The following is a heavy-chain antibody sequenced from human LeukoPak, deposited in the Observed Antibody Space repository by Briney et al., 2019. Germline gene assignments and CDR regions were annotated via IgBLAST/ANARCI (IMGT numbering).Heavy chain of an antibody. V-gene: IGHV3-74*01. D-gene: IGHD2-15*01. CDR2: ITSDGSST. CDR1: GFTFSNYW. CDR3: ARAGDIVVVVAAYKGSPLDY. Sequence: PGGSLRLSCVASGFTFSNYWMHWVRQAPGKGLVWVSRITSDGSSTSYADSVKGRFTISRDNAKNTLYLHMNSLRAEDTAVYYCARAGDIVVVVAAYKGSPLDYWGQGTLVTVSS. J-gene: IGHJ4*02.